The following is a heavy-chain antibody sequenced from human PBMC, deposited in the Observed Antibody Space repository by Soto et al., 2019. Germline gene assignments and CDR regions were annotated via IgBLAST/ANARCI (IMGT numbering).Heavy chain of an antibody. Sequence: PSETLSLTCTVSGGSISSSSYYWGWIRQPPGKGLEWIGSIYYSGSTYYNPSLKSRVTISVDTSKNQFSLKLSSVTAADTAVYYCASQQKYYYGSGSYFFDYWGQGTLVTVSS. J-gene: IGHJ4*02. CDR3: ASQQKYYYGSGSYFFDY. CDR1: GGSISSSSYY. CDR2: IYYSGST. V-gene: IGHV4-39*01. D-gene: IGHD3-10*01.